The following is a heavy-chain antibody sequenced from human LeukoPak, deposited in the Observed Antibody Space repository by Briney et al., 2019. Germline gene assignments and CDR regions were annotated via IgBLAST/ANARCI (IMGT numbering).Heavy chain of an antibody. CDR2: ISWNSGSI. CDR1: GFTFDDYA. V-gene: IGHV3-9*01. D-gene: IGHD3-10*01. J-gene: IGHJ4*02. CDR3: AKDFHNYGSGSLAV. Sequence: GRSLRLSCAASGFTFDDYAMHWVRQAPGKGLEWVSGISWNSGSIGYADSVKGRFTISRDNAKNSLYLQMNSLRAEDTALYYCAKDFHNYGSGSLAVWGQGTLVTVSS.